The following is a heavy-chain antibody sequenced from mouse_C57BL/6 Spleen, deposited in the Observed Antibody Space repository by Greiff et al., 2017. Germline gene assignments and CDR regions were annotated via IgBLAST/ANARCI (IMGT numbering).Heavy chain of an antibody. CDR1: GFTFSSYT. V-gene: IGHV5-9*01. D-gene: IGHD1-1*01. J-gene: IGHJ3*01. CDR3: ARRKVVAAGFAY. CDR2: ISGGGGNT. Sequence: DVKLVESGGGLVKPGGSLTLSCAASGFTFSSYTMSWVRQTPEQRLEWVATISGGGGNTYYPDSVTGRFTISSDNAKNTLDLKMSSLRSEDTALYYWARRKVVAAGFAYWGQGTLVTVSA.